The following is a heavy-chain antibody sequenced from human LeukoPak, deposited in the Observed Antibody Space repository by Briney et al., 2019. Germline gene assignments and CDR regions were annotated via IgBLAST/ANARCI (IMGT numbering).Heavy chain of an antibody. CDR1: GFSFSTYW. J-gene: IGHJ4*02. V-gene: IGHV3-7*01. CDR3: ARQNLPYSPDYFEY. CDR2: MKQDGGDI. Sequence: GGSLRLSCTTSGFSFSTYWMSWVRQAPGKGLEWVASMKQDGGDIYYVGSIKGRFTIYGDNAQSSLYLQMNSLRPEDTATYFCARQNLPYSPDYFEYWGQGTMVTVAS. D-gene: IGHD2-21*01.